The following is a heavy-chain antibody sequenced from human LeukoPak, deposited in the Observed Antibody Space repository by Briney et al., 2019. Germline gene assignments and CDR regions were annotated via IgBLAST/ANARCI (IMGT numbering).Heavy chain of an antibody. D-gene: IGHD2-2*01. CDR2: IYYSGST. CDR3: ARVGCGSTSCPFDY. CDR1: GGSISSGGYY. V-gene: IGHV4-31*03. Sequence: SETLSLTCTVSGGSISSGGYYWSWLRQHPGKGLEWFGYIYYSGSTYFNPSLKSRVTISVDTSKNQFSLKLSSVTAADTAVYYCARVGCGSTSCPFDYWGQGTLVTVSS. J-gene: IGHJ4*02.